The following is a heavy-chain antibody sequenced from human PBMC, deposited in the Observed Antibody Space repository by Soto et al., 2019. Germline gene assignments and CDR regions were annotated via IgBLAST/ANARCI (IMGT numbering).Heavy chain of an antibody. V-gene: IGHV4-38-2*01. CDR2: ISHSGDT. CDR1: GYVITNGYH. D-gene: IGHD2-2*01. J-gene: IGHJ6*01. CDR3: TRIYCTTTSCFINGMDV. Sequence: SETLSLTCAVSGYVITNGYHWGWIRQPPGKELEWIGTISHSGDTYYNPSLKSRVTISIHTAKNHLSLILSSVTAADTATYYCTRIYCTTTSCFINGMDVWGQGNTVT.